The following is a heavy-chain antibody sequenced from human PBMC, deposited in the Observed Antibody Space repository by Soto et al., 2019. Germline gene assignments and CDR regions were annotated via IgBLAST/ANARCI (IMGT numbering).Heavy chain of an antibody. CDR3: ARDHTTVTRGWAFDI. V-gene: IGHV1-18*01. CDR2: ISAYNGNT. J-gene: IGHJ3*02. D-gene: IGHD4-17*01. Sequence: QVQLVQSGAAVKKPGASVKVSCKASGYTFTSYGISWVRQAPGQGLEWMGWISAYNGNTNYAQKLQARVTMTTDTSTSKAYMELRSLRSGDTALYCCARDHTTVTRGWAFDIWGQGTIVTVSS. CDR1: GYTFTSYG.